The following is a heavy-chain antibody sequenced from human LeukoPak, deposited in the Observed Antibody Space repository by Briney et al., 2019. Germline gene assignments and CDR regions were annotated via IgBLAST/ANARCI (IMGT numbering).Heavy chain of an antibody. CDR3: ARGYDFWSGYPQHFDS. D-gene: IGHD3-3*01. V-gene: IGHV3-21*01. Sequence: PGGSLRLSCAASGFTFSSYSMNWVRQAPGKGLEWVSSISSSSSYIYYADSVKGRFTVSRDNAKNSLYLEMNSLRAEDTAVYYCARGYDFWSGYPQHFDSWGQGTLVAVSS. CDR1: GFTFSSYS. CDR2: ISSSSSYI. J-gene: IGHJ4*02.